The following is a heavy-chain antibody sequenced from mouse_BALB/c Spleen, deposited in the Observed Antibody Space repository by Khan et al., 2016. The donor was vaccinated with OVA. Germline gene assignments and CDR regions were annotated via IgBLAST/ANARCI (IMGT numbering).Heavy chain of an antibody. Sequence: QIQLVQSGPELKKPGETVKISCKASGYTFTNYGMNWVKQAPGTGLKWMGWINTYTGEPTYADDFKGRFAFSLETSASTAYMQINTLKNEETAKYFCARMKPYGYFDLWGAGTTVTVSS. CDR2: INTYTGEP. J-gene: IGHJ1*01. V-gene: IGHV9-3-1*01. CDR3: ARMKPYGYFDL. CDR1: GYTFTNYG.